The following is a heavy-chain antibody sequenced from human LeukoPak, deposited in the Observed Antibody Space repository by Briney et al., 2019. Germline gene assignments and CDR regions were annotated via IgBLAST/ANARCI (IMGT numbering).Heavy chain of an antibody. V-gene: IGHV3-7*03. CDR2: IKQDGSEK. Sequence: GGSLRLSCAASGFTFSSYWMCWVRQAPGKGLEWVANIKQDGSEKFYVDSVKGRFTISRDNAKSSLYLQMNSLRAEDTAVYYCARGYCSSNRCYVVVYFDYWGQGTLVTVSS. J-gene: IGHJ4*02. CDR3: ARGYCSSNRCYVVVYFDY. D-gene: IGHD2-2*01. CDR1: GFTFSSYW.